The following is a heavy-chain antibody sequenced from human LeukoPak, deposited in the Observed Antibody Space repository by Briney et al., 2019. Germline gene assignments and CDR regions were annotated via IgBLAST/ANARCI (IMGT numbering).Heavy chain of an antibody. Sequence: PGGSLRLSCAASGFTFSSYAMHWVRQAPGKGLEWVAVISYDGSNKYYADSVKGRFTISRDNSKNTLYLQMNSLRAEDTAVYYCAREIVSAAIGALDWGQGTLVTVSS. CDR1: GFTFSSYA. J-gene: IGHJ4*02. V-gene: IGHV3-30-3*01. CDR3: AREIVSAAIGALD. CDR2: ISYDGSNK. D-gene: IGHD2-2*02.